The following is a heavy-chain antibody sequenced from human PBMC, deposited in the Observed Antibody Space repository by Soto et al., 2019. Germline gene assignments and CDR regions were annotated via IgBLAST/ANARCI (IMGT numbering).Heavy chain of an antibody. CDR2: ISGPGGST. Sequence: EVQLLESGGGLVQPGGSLRLSCAASGFTFTMYAMTWVRQAPGKGLEWVSTISGPGGSTYYADSVKGRFSISRDNTKNMLYLQMNSLRAEDTAVYYCAKGVVAGLDYYYGMDVWGQGTTVTVS. D-gene: IGHD6-19*01. V-gene: IGHV3-23*01. CDR3: AKGVVAGLDYYYGMDV. CDR1: GFTFTMYA. J-gene: IGHJ6*02.